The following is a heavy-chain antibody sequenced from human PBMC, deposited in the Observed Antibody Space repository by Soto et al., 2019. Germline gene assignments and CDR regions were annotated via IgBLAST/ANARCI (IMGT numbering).Heavy chain of an antibody. D-gene: IGHD6-6*01. Sequence: QLELQESGPGLVKPSETLSLTCTVSGGSISSSSYYWDWIRQPTGKGLEWIGSIYYSGSTYYNPSLKSRVTISVDTSKNQFSLKLSSVTAADTAVYYCARLTGQLVLAFDIWGQGTMVTVSS. CDR2: IYYSGST. CDR3: ARLTGQLVLAFDI. V-gene: IGHV4-39*01. CDR1: GGSISSSSYY. J-gene: IGHJ3*02.